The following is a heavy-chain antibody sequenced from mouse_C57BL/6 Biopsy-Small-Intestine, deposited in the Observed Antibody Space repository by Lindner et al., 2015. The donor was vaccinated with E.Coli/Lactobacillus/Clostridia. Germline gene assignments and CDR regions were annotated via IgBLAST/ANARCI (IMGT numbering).Heavy chain of an antibody. J-gene: IGHJ3*01. CDR1: GYTFTDYE. CDR3: TRLVLAWFAY. Sequence: VQLQESGAELVRPGASLTLSCKASGYTFTDYEMHWVKQTPVHGLEWIGAVVPEIGGTAYNQKFKGKAILTADKSSSTAYMEFRSLTSEDSAVYYCTRLVLAWFAYWGQGTLVTVSA. CDR2: VVPEIGGT. V-gene: IGHV1-15*01.